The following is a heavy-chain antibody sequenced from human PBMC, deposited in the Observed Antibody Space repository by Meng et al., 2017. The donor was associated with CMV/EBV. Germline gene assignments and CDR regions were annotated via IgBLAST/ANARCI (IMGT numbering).Heavy chain of an antibody. V-gene: IGHV1-69*12. D-gene: IGHD5-24*01. CDR3: ARMPRDGYNYIDY. Sequence: QVRLVQSGAEAKEPGSSVKVSCKASGGSFSSYAISWVRQAPGQGLEWMGGIIPIFGTANYAQKFQGRVTITADESTSTAYMELSSLRSEDTAVYYCARMPRDGYNYIDYWGQGTLVTVSS. CDR2: IIPIFGTA. J-gene: IGHJ4*02. CDR1: GGSFSSYA.